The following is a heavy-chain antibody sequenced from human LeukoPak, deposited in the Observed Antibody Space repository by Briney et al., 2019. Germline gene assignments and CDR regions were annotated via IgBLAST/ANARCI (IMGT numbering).Heavy chain of an antibody. V-gene: IGHV3-66*01. CDR2: IYSGGST. Sequence: GGSLRLSCAASGFTVSSNYMSWVRQAPGKGLEWVSVIYSGGSTYYADSVKGRFTISRDNSKNTLYLQMSSLRAEDTAVYYCARADYVWGSYNHWGQGTLVTVSS. CDR3: ARADYVWGSYNH. D-gene: IGHD3-16*01. J-gene: IGHJ1*01. CDR1: GFTVSSNY.